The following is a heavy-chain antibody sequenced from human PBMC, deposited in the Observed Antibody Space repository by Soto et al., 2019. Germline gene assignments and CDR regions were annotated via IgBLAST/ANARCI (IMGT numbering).Heavy chain of an antibody. CDR1: GGTFGSYA. J-gene: IGHJ6*02. Sequence: QVQLVQSGAEVKKPGSSVKVSCKASGGTFGSYAISWVRQAPGQGLEWMGGIIPIPGTANYAQKFQGRVPIAADESTSTDYMELSRLISEDTSVYYCARSQGSSTSLEIYYYYYYGMEVWGQGTTVTVSS. CDR3: ARSQGSSTSLEIYYYYYYGMEV. CDR2: IIPIPGTA. V-gene: IGHV1-69*01. D-gene: IGHD2-2*01.